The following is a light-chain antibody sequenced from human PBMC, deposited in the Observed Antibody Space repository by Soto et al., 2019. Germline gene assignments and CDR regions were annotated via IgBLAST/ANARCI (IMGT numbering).Light chain of an antibody. CDR1: QSVSSNY. CDR3: HQYGSSPLT. Sequence: EIVLTQSPGTLSLSPGERATLSCRASQSVSSNYLAWYQQQRGQPPRLLIYGASIRATDIPDRFSGSGSGTDFTLTISRLEPEDFAVYYCHQYGSSPLTFGGGTKVDI. J-gene: IGKJ4*01. CDR2: GAS. V-gene: IGKV3-20*01.